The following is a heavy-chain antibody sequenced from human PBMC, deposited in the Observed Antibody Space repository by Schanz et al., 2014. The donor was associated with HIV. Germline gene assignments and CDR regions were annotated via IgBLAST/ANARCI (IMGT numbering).Heavy chain of an antibody. V-gene: IGHV1-46*01. Sequence: QAQLVQSGAEVKKPGASVKVSCKAYGYSFTSNFIHWVRQAPGQGLQWMGVINTNGGGTSDTLQGRVIITRDTSTRTVYMYLSNLRFEDSAVYYCAREKMDTGGLDVWGQGTTVTVSS. CDR1: GYSFTSNF. CDR2: INTNGGGT. J-gene: IGHJ6*02. CDR3: AREKMDTGGLDV.